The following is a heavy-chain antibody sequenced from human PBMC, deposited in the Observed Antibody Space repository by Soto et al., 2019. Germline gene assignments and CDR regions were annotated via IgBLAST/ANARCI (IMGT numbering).Heavy chain of an antibody. CDR2: IIPALGTA. J-gene: IGHJ2*01. V-gene: IGHV1-69*08. Sequence: QDQLVQSGAEVKKPGSSVKVSCKASGGNFSSHTFSWVRQAPGQGLEWMGRIIPALGTATYAQKFQGRVTITADESATTVYMELNSLRSEDTAVYYCARPDFGDYWYFDLWGRGTLVTVSS. CDR1: GGNFSSHT. CDR3: ARPDFGDYWYFDL. D-gene: IGHD3-10*01.